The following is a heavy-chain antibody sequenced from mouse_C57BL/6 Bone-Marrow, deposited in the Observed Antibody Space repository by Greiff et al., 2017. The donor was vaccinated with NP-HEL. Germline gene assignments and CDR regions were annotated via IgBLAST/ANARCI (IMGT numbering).Heavy chain of an antibody. Sequence: VKVVESGPGLVAPSQSLSITCTVSGFSLTSYGVDWVRQSPGKGLEWLGVIWGVGSTNYNSALKSRLSISKDNSKSQVFLKMNSLQTDDTAMYYCASRGYGSSFAYWGQGTLVTVSA. CDR1: GFSLTSYG. CDR2: IWGVGST. D-gene: IGHD1-1*01. J-gene: IGHJ3*01. CDR3: ASRGYGSSFAY. V-gene: IGHV2-6*01.